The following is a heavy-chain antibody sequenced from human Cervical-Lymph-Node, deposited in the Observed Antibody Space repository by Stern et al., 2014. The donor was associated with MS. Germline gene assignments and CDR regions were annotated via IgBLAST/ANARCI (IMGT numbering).Heavy chain of an antibody. CDR2: ISSSGGT. CDR1: GGSTSSYY. V-gene: IGHV4-59*08. CDR3: ARGYTTSSGRPDY. Sequence: MQLVESGPGLVKPSETLSLTCTVSGGSTSSYYWSWIRQPPGKGLEWIGYISSSGGTKYNPSLKSRVTISVATSKNPLSPNPSSVTAADTAVYYCARGYTTSSGRPDYWGQGTLVTVSS. J-gene: IGHJ4*02. D-gene: IGHD6-6*01.